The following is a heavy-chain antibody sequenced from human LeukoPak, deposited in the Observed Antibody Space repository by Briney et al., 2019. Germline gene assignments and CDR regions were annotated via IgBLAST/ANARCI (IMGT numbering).Heavy chain of an antibody. CDR2: ITPSGGAT. D-gene: IGHD6-19*01. CDR1: GYTFTNYY. CDR3: ARTSAATSGWYLDP. J-gene: IGHJ5*02. V-gene: IGHV1-46*01. Sequence: ASVKVSCKASGYTFTNYYLHWVRQAPGQGLEWMGIITPSGGATQYAQKFQGRVTMTRDMSTRTVCMEVANLRSEDTALYYCARTSAATSGWYLDPWGQGTLVTVSS.